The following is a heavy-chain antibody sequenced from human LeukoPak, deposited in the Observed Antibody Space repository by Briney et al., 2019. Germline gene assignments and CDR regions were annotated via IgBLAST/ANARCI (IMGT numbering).Heavy chain of an antibody. CDR3: AREGRAPY. Sequence: PGGSLRLSCAASGFTFSTYEMNWVRQAAGKGLEWDSCISSSGSTIYYADSVKGRSTISRDNAKNSLYLQMNSLTAEDTAVYYCAREGRAPYWGQGTLVTVSS. CDR1: GFTFSTYE. J-gene: IGHJ4*02. CDR2: ISSSGSTI. V-gene: IGHV3-48*03.